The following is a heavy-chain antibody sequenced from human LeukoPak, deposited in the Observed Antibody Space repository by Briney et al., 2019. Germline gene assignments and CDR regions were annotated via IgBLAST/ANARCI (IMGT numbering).Heavy chain of an antibody. D-gene: IGHD1-1*01. V-gene: IGHV3-7*05. Sequence: GGSLRLSCAASGFSFSAYWMSWVRQAPGKWLEWVTNIKVDGTEKYYVDSVKGRFTISRDNAKNSLSLQMSGLRAEDTAVYYCARDWNGSGTAFDHWGQGTLVTVSS. CDR1: GFSFSAYW. CDR3: ARDWNGSGTAFDH. CDR2: IKVDGTEK. J-gene: IGHJ4*02.